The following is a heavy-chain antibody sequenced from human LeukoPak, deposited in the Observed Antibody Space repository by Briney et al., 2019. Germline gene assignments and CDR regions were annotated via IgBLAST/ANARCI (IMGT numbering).Heavy chain of an antibody. J-gene: IGHJ4*02. CDR3: AKAPVTTCRGAFCYPFDY. CDR1: GFTLSSYA. V-gene: IGHV3-23*01. CDR2: ISDTGNT. Sequence: GGSLRLSCAASGFTLSSYAMSWVRQAPGKGLEWVSAISDTGNTYHADSVKGRFTISRDSSKNTLFLQMNRLRPEDAAVYYCAKAPVTTCRGAFCYPFDYWGLGTLITVSS. D-gene: IGHD2-15*01.